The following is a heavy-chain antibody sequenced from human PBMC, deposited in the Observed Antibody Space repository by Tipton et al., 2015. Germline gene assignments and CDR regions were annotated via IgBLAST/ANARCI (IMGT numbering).Heavy chain of an antibody. CDR2: IFHTGNT. CDR1: GDSISSDYW. D-gene: IGHD3-9*01. J-gene: IGHJ6*02. V-gene: IGHV4-4*01. Sequence: TLSLTCTISGDSISSDYWWSWVRQPPGKGLEWIGEIFHTGNTNYNPSLMSRLTISVDKSKNQFSLKLSSVTAVDTAVYFCARDGRYDILTGHSHQYGMDVWGQGTQVTVS. CDR3: ARDGRYDILTGHSHQYGMDV.